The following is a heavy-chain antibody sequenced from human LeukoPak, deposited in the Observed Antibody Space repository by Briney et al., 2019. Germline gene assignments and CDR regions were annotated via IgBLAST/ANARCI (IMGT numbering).Heavy chain of an antibody. Sequence: GGSLRLSCAASGLTFSSYGMSWVRQAPGKGLEWVSAISGSGGSTYYADSVKGRFTISRDNSKNTLYLQMNSLRAEDTAVYYCAKGLSRYDAFDIWGQGTMVTVPS. D-gene: IGHD2/OR15-2a*01. J-gene: IGHJ3*02. CDR1: GLTFSSYG. CDR2: ISGSGGST. V-gene: IGHV3-23*01. CDR3: AKGLSRYDAFDI.